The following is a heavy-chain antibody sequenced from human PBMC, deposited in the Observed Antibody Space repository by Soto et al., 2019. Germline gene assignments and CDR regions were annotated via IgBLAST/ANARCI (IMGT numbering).Heavy chain of an antibody. J-gene: IGHJ3*02. CDR3: ARLSSIRYCSGGSYYEVPFDI. D-gene: IGHD2-15*01. Sequence: GESLKISCKGSGYSFTSYWIGWVRQMPGKGLEWMGIIYPGDSDTRYSPSFQGQVTISADKSISTAYLQWSSLKASDTAMYYCARLSSIRYCSGGSYYEVPFDIWAQGTMVTVSS. CDR2: IYPGDSDT. V-gene: IGHV5-51*01. CDR1: GYSFTSYW.